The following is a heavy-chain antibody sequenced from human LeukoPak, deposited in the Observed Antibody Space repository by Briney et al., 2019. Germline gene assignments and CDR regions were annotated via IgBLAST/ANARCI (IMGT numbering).Heavy chain of an antibody. V-gene: IGHV1-69*05. Sequence: ASVKVSCNASGGTFSSYAISWVRQAPGQGLEWMGRIIPIFGTANYAQKFQGRVTITTDESTSTAYMELSSLRSEDTAVYYCARTAVSTVAGTAPFDYWGQGTLVTVSS. D-gene: IGHD6-19*01. CDR2: IIPIFGTA. CDR1: GGTFSSYA. J-gene: IGHJ4*02. CDR3: ARTAVSTVAGTAPFDY.